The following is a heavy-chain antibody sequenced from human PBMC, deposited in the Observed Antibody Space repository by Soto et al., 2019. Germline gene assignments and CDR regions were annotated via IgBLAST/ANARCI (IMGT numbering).Heavy chain of an antibody. V-gene: IGHV1-69*02. CDR2: IIPILGIA. D-gene: IGHD2-2*01. CDR1: GGTFSSYT. J-gene: IGHJ5*02. CDR3: ARGNGWVQAAEDWFDP. Sequence: QVQLVQSGAEVKKPGSSVKVSCKASGGTFSSYTISWVRQAPGQGLEWMGRIIPILGIANYAQKFQGRVTITADKSTSTAYMELSSLRSEDTAVYYCARGNGWVQAAEDWFDPWGQGTLVTVSS.